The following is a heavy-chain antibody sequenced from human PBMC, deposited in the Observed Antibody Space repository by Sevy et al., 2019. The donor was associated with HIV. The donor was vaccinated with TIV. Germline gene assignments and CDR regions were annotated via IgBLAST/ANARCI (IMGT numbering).Heavy chain of an antibody. CDR1: GFTFSSYA. D-gene: IGHD3-22*01. J-gene: IGHJ4*02. V-gene: IGHV3-30-3*01. CDR2: ISYDGSNK. Sequence: GGSLRLSCAASGFTFSSYAMHWVRQAPGKGLEWVAVISYDGSNKYYADSVKGRFTISRDNSKNTLYLQMNSLRAEDTAVYYCARGNHYYHSSGYGFDYWGQATLVTVSS. CDR3: ARGNHYYHSSGYGFDY.